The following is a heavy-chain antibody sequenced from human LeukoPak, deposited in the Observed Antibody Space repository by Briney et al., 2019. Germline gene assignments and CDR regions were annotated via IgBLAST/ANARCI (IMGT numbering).Heavy chain of an antibody. CDR3: AREMRVVIAAYYFDY. CDR1: GDRVSSNSAA. V-gene: IGHV6-1*01. CDR2: TYYRSKWFT. Sequence: SQTLSLTCAVSGDRVSSNSAAWNWIRQSPSRGLEWLGRTYYRSKWFTDYAVSVKSRITINPDTSKNQFSLQLNSVTPEDTAVYYCAREMRVVIAAYYFDYWGQGTLVTVSS. D-gene: IGHD2-21*01. J-gene: IGHJ4*02.